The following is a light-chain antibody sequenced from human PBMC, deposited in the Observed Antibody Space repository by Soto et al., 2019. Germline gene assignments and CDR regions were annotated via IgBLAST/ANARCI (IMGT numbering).Light chain of an antibody. CDR3: LQHHSYPLA. Sequence: DIQLTQSPSSLSASVGDRVTITCRASQGITDDLGWYQQKPGKAPKHLICAASSLQSGVPSRFSGSGSGTEFTLTISSLQPGDFATYYCLQHHSYPLAFGPGTKVDIK. CDR2: AAS. CDR1: QGITDD. V-gene: IGKV1-17*01. J-gene: IGKJ3*01.